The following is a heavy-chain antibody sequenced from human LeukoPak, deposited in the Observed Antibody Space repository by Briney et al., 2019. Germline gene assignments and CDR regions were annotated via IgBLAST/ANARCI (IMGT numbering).Heavy chain of an antibody. CDR1: GFTFSSYG. D-gene: IGHD4-17*01. V-gene: IGHV3-33*01. CDR3: ARDDDYGDSYWYFDL. CDR2: IWYDRTNK. J-gene: IGHJ2*01. Sequence: GGSLRLSCAASGFTFSSYGMHWVRQAPGKGLEWVSVIWYDRTNKYYADSVKGRFTISRDNSKNTLYLQMNSLRAEDTAVYYCARDDDYGDSYWYFDLWGRGTLVTVSS.